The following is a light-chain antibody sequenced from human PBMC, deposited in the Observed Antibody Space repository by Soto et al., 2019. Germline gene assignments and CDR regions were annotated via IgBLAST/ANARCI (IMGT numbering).Light chain of an antibody. CDR2: DVS. Sequence: QSVLTQPASVSGSPGQSITISCTGTSSDVGGYNYVSWYQQHPGKAPKLMIYDVSIRPSGVSNRFSGSKSGNTASLTISGLQAEDEADYYCSSYTSSSTLYVVFGGGTKLTVL. J-gene: IGLJ2*01. CDR3: SSYTSSSTLYVV. CDR1: SSDVGGYNY. V-gene: IGLV2-14*01.